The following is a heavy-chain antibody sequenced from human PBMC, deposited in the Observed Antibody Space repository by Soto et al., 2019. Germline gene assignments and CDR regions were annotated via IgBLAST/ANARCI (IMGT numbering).Heavy chain of an antibody. V-gene: IGHV2-5*02. Sequence: QITLKESGPTLVKPTQTLTLTCTFSGFSLSTSGVGVGWIRQPPGKALEWLARIYWDDDKRYSPSLKSRLTITKDTSKNQVVVTMTNMDPVDTATYYCAHDSLPYCITTSCYSSGMDVWGQGTTVTVSS. J-gene: IGHJ6*02. CDR2: IYWDDDK. CDR1: GFSLSTSGVG. CDR3: AHDSLPYCITTSCYSSGMDV. D-gene: IGHD2-2*01.